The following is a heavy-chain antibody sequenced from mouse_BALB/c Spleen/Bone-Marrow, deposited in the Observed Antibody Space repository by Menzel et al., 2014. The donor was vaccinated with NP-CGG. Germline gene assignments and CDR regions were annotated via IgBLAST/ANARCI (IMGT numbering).Heavy chain of an antibody. CDR2: IDPSDSET. V-gene: IGHV1-69*02. CDR3: ARALGDGYYYAMDY. D-gene: IGHD2-3*01. J-gene: IGHJ4*01. CDR1: GYTFTSYW. Sequence: VQLQQSGGELVKPGAPVWLSCKASGYTFTSYWMNWVKQSPGRGLEWIGWIDPSDSETHYNQKVKDKATLTEDKSSSTPYIQISSLTSEDSEFYYCARALGDGYYYAMDYWGQGTSVTVSS.